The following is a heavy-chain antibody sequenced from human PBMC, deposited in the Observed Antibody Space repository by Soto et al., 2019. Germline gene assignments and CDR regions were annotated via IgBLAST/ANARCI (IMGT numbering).Heavy chain of an antibody. CDR1: GFTFTRYS. Sequence: GGSLRLSCAASGFTFTRYSMNWVRQAPGKGLEWVSSISSTTNYIYYADSMKGRFTVSRDNAKNSVYLDMNSLGAEDTAVYYCARESEDLTSNFDYWGQGTLVTVSS. J-gene: IGHJ4*02. V-gene: IGHV3-21*01. CDR2: ISSTTNYI. CDR3: ARESEDLTSNFDY.